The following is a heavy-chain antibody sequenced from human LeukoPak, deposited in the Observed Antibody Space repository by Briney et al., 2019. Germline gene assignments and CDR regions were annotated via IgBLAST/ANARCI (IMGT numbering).Heavy chain of an antibody. CDR2: INHSGST. Sequence: PSETLSLTCAVYGGSFSGYYWSWIRQPPGKGLEWIGEINHSGSTNYNPSLKSRVTISVDTSKNQFSLKLSSVTAADTAVYYCARLANHCSGGSCYSIWFDPWGQGTLVTVSS. J-gene: IGHJ5*02. V-gene: IGHV4-34*01. CDR3: ARLANHCSGGSCYSIWFDP. D-gene: IGHD2-15*01. CDR1: GGSFSGYY.